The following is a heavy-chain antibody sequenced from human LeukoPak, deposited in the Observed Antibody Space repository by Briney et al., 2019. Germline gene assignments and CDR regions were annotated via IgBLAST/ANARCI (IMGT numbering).Heavy chain of an antibody. CDR3: AKKGYYDGSGYYMYYFDH. D-gene: IGHD3-22*01. CDR1: GFTFSIYA. CDR2: ISGSGGTA. Sequence: GGSLRLSCAASGFTFSIYAMSWVRQAPGKGLEWASAISGSGGTAYYADSVKGRFTISRDNSKNTLYLQMNSLRAEDTAVYYCAKKGYYDGSGYYMYYFDHWGQGTLVTVSS. J-gene: IGHJ4*02. V-gene: IGHV3-23*01.